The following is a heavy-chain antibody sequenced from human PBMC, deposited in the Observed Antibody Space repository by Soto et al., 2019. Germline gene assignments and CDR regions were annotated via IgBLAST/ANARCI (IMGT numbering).Heavy chain of an antibody. Sequence: QVQLVESGGGVVQPGRSLRLSCAASGFTFSSYGMHWVRQAPGKGLEWVAVIRYDGSNENYADSVKGRFTISRDNSKNTLYLQMNSLRAEDTALYYCARDRRGSGWYDYFDYWGQGTLVTVSS. J-gene: IGHJ4*02. D-gene: IGHD6-19*01. CDR2: IRYDGSNE. CDR1: GFTFSSYG. V-gene: IGHV3-33*01. CDR3: ARDRRGSGWYDYFDY.